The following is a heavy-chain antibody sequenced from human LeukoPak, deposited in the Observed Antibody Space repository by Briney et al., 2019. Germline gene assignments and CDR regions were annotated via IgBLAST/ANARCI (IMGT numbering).Heavy chain of an antibody. V-gene: IGHV3-15*01. CDR3: TTAPSYYYDSSGYYYGYC. Sequence: GGSLRLSCAASGFTFSNAWMSWVRHAPGKGLEWVGRIKIKTGGGTTDYAAPVKGRLTISRDDSKNTLYLQMNSLKSEDTAVYYCTTAPSYYYDSSGYYYGYCWGQGSLVTVSS. D-gene: IGHD3-22*01. CDR1: GFTFSNAW. CDR2: IKIKTGGGTT. J-gene: IGHJ4*02.